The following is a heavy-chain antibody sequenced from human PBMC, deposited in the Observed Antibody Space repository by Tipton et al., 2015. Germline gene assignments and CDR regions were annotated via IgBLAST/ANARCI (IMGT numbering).Heavy chain of an antibody. Sequence: SSSSYYWGWVRQAPGKGLEWVSAISGRGASTFYADSVKGRFTISRDNSQNTLFLQMNSLRTDDTAVYYCASSMSVAGTGDSWGQGTLVTVSS. CDR3: ASSMSVAGTGDS. CDR1: SSSSYY. CDR2: ISGRGAST. D-gene: IGHD6-19*01. V-gene: IGHV3-23*01. J-gene: IGHJ4*02.